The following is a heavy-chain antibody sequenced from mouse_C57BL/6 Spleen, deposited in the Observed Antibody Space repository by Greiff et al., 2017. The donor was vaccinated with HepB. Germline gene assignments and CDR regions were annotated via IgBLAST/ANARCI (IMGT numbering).Heavy chain of an antibody. V-gene: IGHV1-82*01. Sequence: QVHVKQSGPELVKPGASVKISCKASGYAFSSSWMNWVKQRPGKGLEWIGRIYPGDGDTNYNGKFKGKATLTADKSSSTAYMQLSSLTSEDSAVYFCARCDDYDEGFAYWGQGTLVTVSA. D-gene: IGHD2-4*01. CDR1: GYAFSSSW. J-gene: IGHJ3*01. CDR3: ARCDDYDEGFAY. CDR2: IYPGDGDT.